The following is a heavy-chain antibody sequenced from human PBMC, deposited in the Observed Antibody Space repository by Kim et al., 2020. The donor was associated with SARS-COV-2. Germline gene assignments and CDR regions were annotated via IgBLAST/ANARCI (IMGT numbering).Heavy chain of an antibody. J-gene: IGHJ6*02. CDR2: ISAYNGNT. D-gene: IGHD2-15*01. V-gene: IGHV1-18*01. Sequence: ASVKVSCKASGYTFTSYGISWVRQAPGQGLEWMGWISAYNGNTNYAQKLQGRVTMTTDTSTSTAYMELRSLRSDDTAVYYCARVGRYCSGGSCYSSYGGNSRGMDVWGQGTTVTVSS. CDR3: ARVGRYCSGGSCYSSYGGNSRGMDV. CDR1: GYTFTSYG.